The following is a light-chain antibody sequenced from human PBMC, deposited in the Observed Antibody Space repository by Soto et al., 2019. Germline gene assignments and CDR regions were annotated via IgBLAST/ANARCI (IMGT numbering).Light chain of an antibody. CDR1: QGISNH. J-gene: IGKJ3*01. CDR3: QKDDSVPFP. Sequence: DFQMTQSPSSLSASVGDRVTITCRASQGISNHLAWYQQKPGKLPQLLIYTASTLQSGVPSRFSGSGSGTDFTLTISSLQPEDVATYYCQKDDSVPFPFGPGTKVDIK. CDR2: TAS. V-gene: IGKV1-27*01.